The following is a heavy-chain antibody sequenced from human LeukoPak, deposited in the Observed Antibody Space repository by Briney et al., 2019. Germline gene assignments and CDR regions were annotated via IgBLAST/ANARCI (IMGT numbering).Heavy chain of an antibody. CDR3: AKDTVVVVPAAMSN. CDR1: GFTFSSYA. V-gene: IGHV3-23*01. J-gene: IGHJ4*02. Sequence: GGSLRLSCAASGFTFSSYAMSWVRQAPGKGLEWVSAISGSGGSTYYADSVKGRFTISRDNSKNTLYLQMYSLRAEDTAVYYCAKDTVVVVPAAMSNWGQGTLVTVSS. D-gene: IGHD2-2*01. CDR2: ISGSGGST.